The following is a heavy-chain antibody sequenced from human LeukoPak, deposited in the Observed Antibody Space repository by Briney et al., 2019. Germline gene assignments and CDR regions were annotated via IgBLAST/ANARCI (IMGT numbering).Heavy chain of an antibody. Sequence: GESLKISCQASGYSFTTYWIGWVRQMPGEGLEWMGIIYPGDFDIRYSPSFQGQVTFSTDKSISTAYLQWNSLKASDTAMYYCARLALDGGNYFDYWGQGTLVSVSS. J-gene: IGHJ4*02. CDR1: GYSFTTYW. CDR2: IYPGDFDI. V-gene: IGHV5-51*01. D-gene: IGHD3-16*01. CDR3: ARLALDGGNYFDY.